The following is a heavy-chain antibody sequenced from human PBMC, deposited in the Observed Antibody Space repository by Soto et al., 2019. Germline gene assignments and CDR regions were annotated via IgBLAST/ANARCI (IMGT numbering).Heavy chain of an antibody. CDR1: GGSFSGYY. CDR2: INHSGST. D-gene: IGHD3-10*01. V-gene: IGHV4-34*01. CDR3: GRVLRGVILPFDY. Sequence: SETLSLTCAVYGGSFSGYYWSWIRQPPGKGLEWIGEINHSGSTNYNPSLKSRVTISVDTSKNQFSLKLSSVTAADTAVYYCGRVLRGVILPFDYWGQGTLVTVSS. J-gene: IGHJ4*02.